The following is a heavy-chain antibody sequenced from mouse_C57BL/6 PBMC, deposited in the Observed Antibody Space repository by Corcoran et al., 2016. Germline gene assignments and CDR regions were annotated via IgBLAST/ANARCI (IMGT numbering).Heavy chain of an antibody. J-gene: IGHJ3*01. CDR2: INTYSGVP. D-gene: IGHD1-1*01. Sequence: QIQLVQSGPELKKPGETVKISCKASGYTFTTYGMSWVKQAPGKGLKWMGWINTYSGVPTYADDFKGRFAFSLETSASTAYLQINNLKNEDTATYFCARQVYGSSSFAYWGQGTLVTVSA. CDR3: ARQVYGSSSFAY. CDR1: GYTFTTYG. V-gene: IGHV9-3*01.